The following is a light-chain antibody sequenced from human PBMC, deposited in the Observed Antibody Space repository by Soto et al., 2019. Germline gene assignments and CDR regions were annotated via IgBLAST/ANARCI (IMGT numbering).Light chain of an antibody. Sequence: EIVLTQSPGTLSLSPGDSATLSCRTSQSVSSSYLAWYQQQRGQAPRLLIYAASSRATGIPDRFSGSGSGADFTLTISRLEPEHSAVYYCQQHGSSPYMYTFGQGTNLEI. J-gene: IGKJ2*01. CDR1: QSVSSSY. CDR3: QQHGSSPYMYT. V-gene: IGKV3-20*01. CDR2: AAS.